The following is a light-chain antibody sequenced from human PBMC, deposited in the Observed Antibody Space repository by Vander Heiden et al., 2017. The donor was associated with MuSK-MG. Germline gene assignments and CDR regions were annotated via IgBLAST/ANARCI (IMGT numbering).Light chain of an antibody. CDR3: SSYTSSSTYV. CDR2: DVS. V-gene: IGLV2-14*01. Sequence: QSALTQPASVSGSPGQSITISCTGTSSDVGGYNYVSWYQQHPGNAPKLMIYDVSKRPSGVSNRFSGSKSGNTASLTISGLQAEDDADYYCSSYTSSSTYVFGTGTKVTVL. CDR1: SSDVGGYNY. J-gene: IGLJ1*01.